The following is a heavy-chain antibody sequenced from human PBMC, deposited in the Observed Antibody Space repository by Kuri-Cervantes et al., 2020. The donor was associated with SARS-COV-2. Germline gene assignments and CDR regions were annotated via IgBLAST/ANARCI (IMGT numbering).Heavy chain of an antibody. CDR3: ASRTIAVAVRGYYYGMDV. Sequence: SSVKVSCKASGGTFISYAISWVRQAPGQGLEWMGGIIPIFGTSNYAQKFQGRVTIPADKSTSTAYMELSSLRSEDTAVYYCASRTIAVAVRGYYYGMDVWGQGTTVTVSS. CDR1: GGTFISYA. V-gene: IGHV1-69*06. J-gene: IGHJ6*02. D-gene: IGHD6-19*01. CDR2: IIPIFGTS.